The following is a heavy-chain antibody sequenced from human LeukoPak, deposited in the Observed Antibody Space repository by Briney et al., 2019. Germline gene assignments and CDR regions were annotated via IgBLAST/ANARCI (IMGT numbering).Heavy chain of an antibody. Sequence: GGSLRLSCAASGFTFSSYWMNWVRQAPGKGLVWVSRIASDGSSTTYADSVKGRFSISRDNSKNTLFLQMNSLRAEDTAIYYCAKERDYGPADYWGQGTLVTVSS. D-gene: IGHD4/OR15-4a*01. CDR2: IASDGSST. J-gene: IGHJ4*02. CDR1: GFTFSSYW. CDR3: AKERDYGPADY. V-gene: IGHV3-74*01.